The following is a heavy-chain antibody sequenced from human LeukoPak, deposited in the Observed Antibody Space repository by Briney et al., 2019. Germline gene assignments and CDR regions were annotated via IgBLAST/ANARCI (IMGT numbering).Heavy chain of an antibody. CDR2: LNEDGGYT. V-gene: IGHV3-23*01. D-gene: IGHD6-13*01. Sequence: PGGSLRLSCAASGFTFSIYAMSWVRQAPGKGLAWVSGLNEDGGYTYYADSVKGRFTISRDNSKNTLYLQMNSLRAEDTAVYYCAKPYSSSWYNFDYWGQGTLVTVSS. J-gene: IGHJ4*02. CDR3: AKPYSSSWYNFDY. CDR1: GFTFSIYA.